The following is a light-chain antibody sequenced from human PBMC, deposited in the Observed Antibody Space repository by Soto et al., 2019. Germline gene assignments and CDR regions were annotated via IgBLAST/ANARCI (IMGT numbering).Light chain of an antibody. CDR2: GSS. Sequence: EVVLTQSPGTLSLSTGERATLSCRASQSVSNKYLAWYQHKPGQAPRLLIFGSSDRATGIPDRFSGSGSGTDFTHTISRLEPEDFAVYYCQQYGSSPPYTFGQGTKLEIK. J-gene: IGKJ2*01. CDR1: QSVSNKY. CDR3: QQYGSSPPYT. V-gene: IGKV3-20*01.